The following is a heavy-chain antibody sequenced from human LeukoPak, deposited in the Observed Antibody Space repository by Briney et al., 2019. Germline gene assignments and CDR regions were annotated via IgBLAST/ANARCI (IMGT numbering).Heavy chain of an antibody. CDR3: ARGPGNTAMANYFDY. V-gene: IGHV4-34*01. CDR2: INHSGST. Sequence: SETLSLTCAVYGGSFSGYYWSWIRQPPGKGLEWIGEINHSGSTNYNPSLTSRGTISVDTSKDQFSLKLSSVTAADTAVYYCARGPGNTAMANYFDYWGQGTLVTVSS. D-gene: IGHD5-18*01. J-gene: IGHJ4*02. CDR1: GGSFSGYY.